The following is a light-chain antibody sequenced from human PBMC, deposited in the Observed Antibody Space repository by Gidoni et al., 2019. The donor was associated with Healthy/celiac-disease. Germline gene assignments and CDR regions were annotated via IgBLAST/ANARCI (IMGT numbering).Light chain of an antibody. V-gene: IGLV2-14*01. Sequence: QSALTQPASVSGSPGQPIAISCTGTSSDVGGYNYVSWYQQHPGKAPKLMIYDVSNRPSCVSNRFSGSKSGNTASLTISRLQAEDEADYYCSSYTRSSTLHVVFGGGTKLTVL. CDR3: SSYTRSSTLHVV. J-gene: IGLJ2*01. CDR2: DVS. CDR1: SSDVGGYNY.